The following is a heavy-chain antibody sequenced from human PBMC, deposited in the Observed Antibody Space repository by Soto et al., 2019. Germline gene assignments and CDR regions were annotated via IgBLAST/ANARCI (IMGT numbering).Heavy chain of an antibody. V-gene: IGHV3-23*01. CDR2: ITGSSDYT. CDR3: AKEQTTGSHYAF. CDR1: GFIFSSYA. J-gene: IGHJ3*01. D-gene: IGHD3-9*01. Sequence: GGSLRLSCEDSGFIFSSYAMNWVRQAPGRGLQWVSSITGSSDYTSYIASVKGRFTISRDNSKNTLYLQMNSLRAEDTAVYFCAKEQTTGSHYAF.